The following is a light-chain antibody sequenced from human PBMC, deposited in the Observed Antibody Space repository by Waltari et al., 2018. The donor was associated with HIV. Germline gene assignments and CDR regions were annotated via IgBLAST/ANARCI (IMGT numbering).Light chain of an antibody. CDR2: GNS. Sequence: QSVLPQPPSVSGAPGQRVTISCTGRSSNIGAGYDVHWYQQFPGTAPKLLIYGNSNRPSGVPDRFSGSKSGTSASLAITGLQAEDEADYYCQSYDSNLSGVFGGGTKLTVL. V-gene: IGLV1-40*01. CDR1: SSNIGAGYD. J-gene: IGLJ2*01. CDR3: QSYDSNLSGV.